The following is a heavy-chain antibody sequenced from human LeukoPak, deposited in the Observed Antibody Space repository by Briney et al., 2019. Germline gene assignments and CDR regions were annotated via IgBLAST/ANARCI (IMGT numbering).Heavy chain of an antibody. V-gene: IGHV3-7*01. Sequence: GGSLRLSCVASGFTFSSYWMSWVRQAPGKGLEWVANIKQDGSEKFYVDSVKGRFTISRDNAKNSLYLQMNSLRAEDTAVYYCARDGRFSYGAFDIWGQGTMVTVSS. CDR2: IKQDGSEK. CDR1: GFTFSSYW. D-gene: IGHD3-3*01. J-gene: IGHJ3*02. CDR3: ARDGRFSYGAFDI.